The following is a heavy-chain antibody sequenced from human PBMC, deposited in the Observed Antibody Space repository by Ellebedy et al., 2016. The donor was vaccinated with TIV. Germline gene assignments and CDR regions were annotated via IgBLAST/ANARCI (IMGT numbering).Heavy chain of an antibody. CDR3: ARLRGGVAFFDY. CDR1: GGSFSGYY. J-gene: IGHJ4*02. V-gene: IGHV4-34*01. Sequence: GSLRLSCAVYGGSFSGYYWSWIRQPPGKGLEWIGEINHSGSTNYNPSLKSRVTISVDTSKNQFSLKLSSVTAADTAVYYCARLRGGVAFFDYWGQGTLVTVSS. CDR2: INHSGST. D-gene: IGHD1-26*01.